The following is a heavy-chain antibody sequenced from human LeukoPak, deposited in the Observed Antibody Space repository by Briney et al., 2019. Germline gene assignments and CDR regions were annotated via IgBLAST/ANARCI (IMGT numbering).Heavy chain of an antibody. Sequence: ASVKVSCKASGYTFTSHDINWVRQATGQGLEWVGYINPNSGNTGYAQKFQGRVTLTRDTSINTAYMELTSLRSEDTAVYYCARATVGFWSGYFGYWGQGTLVTVSS. J-gene: IGHJ4*02. D-gene: IGHD3-3*01. CDR1: GYTFTSHD. CDR2: INPNSGNT. V-gene: IGHV1-8*01. CDR3: ARATVGFWSGYFGY.